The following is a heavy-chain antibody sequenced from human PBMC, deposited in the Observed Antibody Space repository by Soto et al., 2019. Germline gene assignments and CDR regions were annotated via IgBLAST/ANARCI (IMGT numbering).Heavy chain of an antibody. D-gene: IGHD2-15*01. Sequence: QVQLVESGGGVVQPGRSLRLSCAASGFTFSSYGMHWVRQAPGKGLEWVAVIWYDGSNKYYADSVKGRFTISRDNSKNTLYLQMNSLRAEDTAVYYCAREHCSGGSCPWESWGQGTTVTVSS. V-gene: IGHV3-33*01. CDR1: GFTFSSYG. CDR2: IWYDGSNK. CDR3: AREHCSGGSCPWES. J-gene: IGHJ6*02.